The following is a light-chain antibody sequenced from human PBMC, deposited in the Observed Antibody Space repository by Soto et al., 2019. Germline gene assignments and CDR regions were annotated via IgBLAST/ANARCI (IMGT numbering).Light chain of an antibody. CDR1: QDVQNW. J-gene: IGKJ1*01. Sequence: DIQMTQSPSSVAASIGDSVTITCRASQDVQNWLAWYQHKPGQAPKLLVFAASSLQSGVPSRFSASGFGTDFTLIINSLQPEDFATYYCQQVKRFPKTFGQGTKLEV. CDR2: AAS. V-gene: IGKV1-12*01. CDR3: QQVKRFPKT.